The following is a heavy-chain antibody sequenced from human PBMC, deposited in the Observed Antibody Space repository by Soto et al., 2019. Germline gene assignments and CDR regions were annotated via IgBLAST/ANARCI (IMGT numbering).Heavy chain of an antibody. CDR3: ARAQLKTTYYYGSGSYLDV. V-gene: IGHV4-34*01. D-gene: IGHD3-10*01. J-gene: IGHJ6*02. Sequence: SETLSLTCAVYGGSFSGYYWSWIRQPPGKGLEWIGEISHSGSTNYSPSLKSRVTISVDTSKNQFSLKLSSVTAADTAVYYCARAQLKTTYYYGSGSYLDVWGQGTTVTVSS. CDR2: ISHSGST. CDR1: GGSFSGYY.